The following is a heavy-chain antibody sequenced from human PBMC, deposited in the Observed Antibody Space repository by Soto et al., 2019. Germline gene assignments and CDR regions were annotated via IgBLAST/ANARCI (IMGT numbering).Heavy chain of an antibody. J-gene: IGHJ5*02. CDR3: ARQAPLVVVITVGGYNWFDP. D-gene: IGHD3-22*01. V-gene: IGHV4-39*01. CDR1: GGSISSSSYY. Sequence: PSETLSLTCTVSGGSISSSSYYWGWIRQPPGKGLEWIGSIYYSGSTYYNPSLKSRVTISVDTSKNQFSLKLSSVTAADTAVYYCARQAPLVVVITVGGYNWFDPWGQGTLVTVSS. CDR2: IYYSGST.